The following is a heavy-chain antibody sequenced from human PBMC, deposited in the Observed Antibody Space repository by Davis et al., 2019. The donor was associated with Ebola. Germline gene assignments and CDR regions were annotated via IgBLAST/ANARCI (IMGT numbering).Heavy chain of an antibody. CDR1: GGSISSHY. CDR2: VYYSGST. J-gene: IGHJ4*02. V-gene: IGHV4-59*11. Sequence: MPSETLSLTCTVSGGSISSHYWSWIRQPPGKGLEWIGYVYYSGSTNYNPSHKSRVTISVDSSKNQFSLKLSSVTAADTAVYYCASSGYSYGFDYWGQGTLVTVSS. CDR3: ASSGYSYGFDY. D-gene: IGHD5-18*01.